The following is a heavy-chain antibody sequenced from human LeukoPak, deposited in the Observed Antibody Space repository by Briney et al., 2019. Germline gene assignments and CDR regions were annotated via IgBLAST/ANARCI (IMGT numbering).Heavy chain of an antibody. J-gene: IGHJ4*02. CDR3: TGNYDILTGYHG. V-gene: IGHV3-15*01. Sequence: GGSLRLSCAASGFTFSSYGMHWVRQAPGKGLEWVGRIKSKTDGGTTDYAAPVKGRFTISRDDSKNTLYLQMNSLKTEDTAVYYCTGNYDILTGYHGWGQGTLVTVSS. CDR2: IKSKTDGGTT. D-gene: IGHD3-9*01. CDR1: GFTFSSYG.